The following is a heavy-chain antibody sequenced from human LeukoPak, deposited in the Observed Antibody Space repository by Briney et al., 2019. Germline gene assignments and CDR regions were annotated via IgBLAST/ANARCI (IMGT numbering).Heavy chain of an antibody. D-gene: IGHD2-21*02. CDR3: ARETPNCGGDCFDY. CDR1: GFTLSSHE. Sequence: GGSLRLSYAASGFTLSSHEINWVRQAPGKGLEWVSYISDVGRSDIYFADSVKGRFTLSRDNAKNSLYLQMNSLRAEDTAIYYCARETPNCGGDCFDYWGQGTLVTVSS. V-gene: IGHV3-48*03. J-gene: IGHJ4*02. CDR2: ISDVGRSDI.